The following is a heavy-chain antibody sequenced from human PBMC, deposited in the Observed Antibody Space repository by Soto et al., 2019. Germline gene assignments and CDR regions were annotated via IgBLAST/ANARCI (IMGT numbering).Heavy chain of an antibody. V-gene: IGHV4-4*02. CDR1: GGSISGSNW. CDR3: GRITYGTIDY. J-gene: IGHJ4*02. D-gene: IGHD3-16*01. CDR2: IYHSGST. Sequence: QVQLQESGPGLVKPSETLSLTCAVSGGSISGSNWWSWVRQSPGKGLEWIGDIYHSGSTNYNPSRDSRVTISLDNSNNQFSLKLSSVTAADTAVYYCGRITYGTIDYWGQGTRVTVSS.